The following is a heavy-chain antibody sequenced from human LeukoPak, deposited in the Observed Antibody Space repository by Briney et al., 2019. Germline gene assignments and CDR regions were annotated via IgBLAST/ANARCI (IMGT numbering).Heavy chain of an antibody. Sequence: QPGGSLRLSCEASGFTFGSHAMYWVRPAPGKGLEWVAGIFGGGGSQHYADPVKGRFTISRDNSRNTVYLQINSLRAEDTAVYYCGKTTVGYSSGQKPAWPVDYWGQGTLVTVSS. J-gene: IGHJ4*02. CDR1: GFTFGSHA. CDR2: IFGGGGSQ. CDR3: GKTTVGYSSGQKPAWPVDY. D-gene: IGHD5-18*01. V-gene: IGHV3-23*01.